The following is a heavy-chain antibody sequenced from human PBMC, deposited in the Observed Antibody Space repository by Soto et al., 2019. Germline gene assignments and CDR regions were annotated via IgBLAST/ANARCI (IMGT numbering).Heavy chain of an antibody. CDR1: GGSMNLYY. D-gene: IGHD3-16*02. Sequence: SXTLSLTCTVSGGSMNLYYWSWIRQPPGKELEWIGNVYYSGSTNYNPSLKSRVTISVDTSKNQFSLKLTSVTAADTAVYYCAGSYRHTSYFDYWGQGTLVTVSS. J-gene: IGHJ4*02. V-gene: IGHV4-59*01. CDR3: AGSYRHTSYFDY. CDR2: VYYSGST.